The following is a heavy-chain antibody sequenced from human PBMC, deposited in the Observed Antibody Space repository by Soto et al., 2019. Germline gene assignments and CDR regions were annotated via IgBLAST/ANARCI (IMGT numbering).Heavy chain of an antibody. J-gene: IGHJ6*02. Sequence: ASMKVSCQASGYTFTGYYMHWVRRAPGQGLEWMGWINPNSGGTNYAQKFQGWVTMTRDTSISTAYMELSRLRSDDTAVYYCARDLPPIYSSGLYYYYGMDVWGQGTTVTVSS. D-gene: IGHD6-19*01. CDR3: ARDLPPIYSSGLYYYYGMDV. V-gene: IGHV1-2*04. CDR2: INPNSGGT. CDR1: GYTFTGYY.